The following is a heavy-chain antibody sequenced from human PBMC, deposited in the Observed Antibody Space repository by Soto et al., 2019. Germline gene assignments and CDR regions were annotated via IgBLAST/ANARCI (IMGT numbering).Heavy chain of an antibody. CDR3: ARDWEIYSGYDSTATALDY. Sequence: GGSLRLSCAASGFTFSSYAMSWVRQAPGKGLEWVAVIWYDGSNKYYADSVKGRFTISRDNSKNTLYLQMNSLRAEDTAVYYCARDWEIYSGYDSTATALDYWGQGALVTVSS. CDR1: GFTFSSYA. D-gene: IGHD5-12*01. V-gene: IGHV3-33*08. CDR2: IWYDGSNK. J-gene: IGHJ4*02.